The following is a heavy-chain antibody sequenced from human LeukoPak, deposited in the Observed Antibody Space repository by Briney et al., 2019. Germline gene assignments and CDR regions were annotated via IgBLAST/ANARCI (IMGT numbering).Heavy chain of an antibody. V-gene: IGHV3-74*01. D-gene: IGHD6-13*01. Sequence: GGSLRLSCAASGFTFSFNSMHWVRQSPGKGLVWVSRIKRDGSGTTYADSVKGRVTISRDNAKNTLYLQMNSLRAEDTAVYYCASGSSSGRSGCFDYWGQGILVTVSS. CDR3: ASGSSSGRSGCFDY. J-gene: IGHJ4*02. CDR1: GFTFSFNS. CDR2: IKRDGSGT.